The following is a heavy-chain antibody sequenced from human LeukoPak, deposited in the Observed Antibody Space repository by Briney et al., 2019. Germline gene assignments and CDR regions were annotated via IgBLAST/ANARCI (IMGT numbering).Heavy chain of an antibody. J-gene: IGHJ4*02. V-gene: IGHV3-7*01. CDR2: IWQVGYDN. D-gene: IGHD3-16*01. Sequence: GGSLRLSCVASGFSLRDNWMSWIRQAPGRGLEWVANIWQVGYDNIYVASVKGRFTISRDNAKNSRYLQMNSLRAEDTAIYYSVALWRDYWGQGTLVTVSS. CDR1: GFSLRDNW. CDR3: VALWRDY.